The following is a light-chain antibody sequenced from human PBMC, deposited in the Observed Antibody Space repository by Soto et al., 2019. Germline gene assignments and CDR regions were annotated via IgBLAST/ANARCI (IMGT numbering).Light chain of an antibody. V-gene: IGLV2-8*01. CDR1: INDVGGYNY. Sequence: QSVLTQPPSASGSPRHSVTISCAGTINDVGGYNYVSWYQQHPGKVPQLMIYQVTKRPSGVPDRFSASKPDTTASLTISGLQAEDEGDYYCMSYAGGNRFVFGTGTKVTVL. J-gene: IGLJ1*01. CDR3: MSYAGGNRFV. CDR2: QVT.